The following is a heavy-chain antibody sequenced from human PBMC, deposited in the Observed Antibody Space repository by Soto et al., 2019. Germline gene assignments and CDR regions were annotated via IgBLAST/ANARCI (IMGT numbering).Heavy chain of an antibody. J-gene: IGHJ6*02. CDR2: IYYSGST. Sequence: SETLSLTCTVSGGSVSSGSYYWSWIRQPPGKGLEWIGYIYYSGSTNYNPSLKSRVTISVDTSKNQFSLKLSSVTAADTAVYYCARDFSSSYRGEYGMDVWGQGTTVTVSS. CDR3: ARDFSSSYRGEYGMDV. D-gene: IGHD3-22*01. CDR1: GGSVSSGSYY. V-gene: IGHV4-61*01.